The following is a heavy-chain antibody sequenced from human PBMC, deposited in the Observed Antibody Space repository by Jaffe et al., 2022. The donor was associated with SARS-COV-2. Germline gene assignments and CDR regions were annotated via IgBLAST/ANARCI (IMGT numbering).Heavy chain of an antibody. CDR1: GFTFDDYA. V-gene: IGHV3-9*01. J-gene: IGHJ4*02. Sequence: EVQLVESGGGLVQPGRSLRLSCAASGFTFDDYAMHWVRQAPGKGLEWVSGISWNSGSIGYADSVKGRFTISRDNAKNSLYLQMNSLRAEDTALYYCAKDIGIWYSSSSGGFDYWGQGTLVTVSS. CDR3: AKDIGIWYSSSSGGFDY. D-gene: IGHD6-6*01. CDR2: ISWNSGSI.